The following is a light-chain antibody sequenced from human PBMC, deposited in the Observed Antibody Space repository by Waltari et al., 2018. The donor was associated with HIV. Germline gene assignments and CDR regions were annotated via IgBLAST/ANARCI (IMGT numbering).Light chain of an antibody. Sequence: SYVLTQTPSVSLAPGQTARLTCGGNYIGSKNVHWYQQKPGQATVLVIYYDSDRPSGIPERFSGSNSGNTATLTISRVEAGDEADYYCQIWDSSLDHVLFGGGTKLTVL. V-gene: IGLV3-21*04. CDR2: YDS. CDR3: QIWDSSLDHVL. CDR1: YIGSKN. J-gene: IGLJ2*01.